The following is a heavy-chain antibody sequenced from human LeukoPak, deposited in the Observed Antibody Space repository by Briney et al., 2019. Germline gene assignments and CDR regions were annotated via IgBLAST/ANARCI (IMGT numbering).Heavy chain of an antibody. Sequence: SQTLSLTCAISGDIVSSNSAAWTWIRQSPSRGLEWLGRTYYKSKWYDDYAVSVRSRIIINPDTSRNQFSLQLRSVTPEDTAVYFCARLKVTLVRGIIYDYYGLDVWSQGTPVSVSS. CDR1: GDIVSSNSAA. J-gene: IGHJ6*02. CDR2: TYYKSKWYD. CDR3: ARLKVTLVRGIIYDYYGLDV. V-gene: IGHV6-1*01. D-gene: IGHD3-10*01.